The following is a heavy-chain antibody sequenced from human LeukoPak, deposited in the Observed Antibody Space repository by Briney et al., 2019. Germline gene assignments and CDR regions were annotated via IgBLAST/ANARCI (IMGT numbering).Heavy chain of an antibody. CDR3: ARDSEYYDYVWGSYRHYFDY. V-gene: IGHV4-61*01. J-gene: IGHJ4*02. Sequence: KPSETLSLTCTVSGGSVSSGSYYWSWIRQPPGKGLEWIGYIYYSGSTNYNPSLKSRVTISVDTSKNQFSLKLSSVTAADTAVYYCARDSEYYDYVWGSYRHYFDYWGQGTLVTVSS. D-gene: IGHD3-16*02. CDR2: IYYSGST. CDR1: GGSVSSGSYY.